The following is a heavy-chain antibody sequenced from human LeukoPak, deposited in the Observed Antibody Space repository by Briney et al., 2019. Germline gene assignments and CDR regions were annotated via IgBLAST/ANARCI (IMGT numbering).Heavy chain of an antibody. V-gene: IGHV3-30*18. CDR2: ISYDGSNK. Sequence: PGGSLRLSCAASGFTFRSYGMHWVRQAPAKGLEWVAIISYDGSNKYYADSVKGRFTISRDNSKNTLYLQMNSLRAEDTALYYCAKSTTVTQRGYFDYWGQGTLVTVSS. D-gene: IGHD4-17*01. J-gene: IGHJ4*02. CDR1: GFTFRSYG. CDR3: AKSTTVTQRGYFDY.